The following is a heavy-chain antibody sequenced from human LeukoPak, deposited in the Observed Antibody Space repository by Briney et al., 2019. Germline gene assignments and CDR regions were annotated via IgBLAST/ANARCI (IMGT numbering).Heavy chain of an antibody. Sequence: GASVKVSCKASGYTFTSYDINWVRQATGQGLEWMGWMNPNSGNTGYAQKFQGRVTITRNTSISTAYMELSSLRSEDTAVYYCARGAIVVVPAATEDDYWGQGTLVTVSS. J-gene: IGHJ4*02. CDR2: MNPNSGNT. D-gene: IGHD2-2*01. CDR3: ARGAIVVVPAATEDDY. V-gene: IGHV1-8*03. CDR1: GYTFTSYD.